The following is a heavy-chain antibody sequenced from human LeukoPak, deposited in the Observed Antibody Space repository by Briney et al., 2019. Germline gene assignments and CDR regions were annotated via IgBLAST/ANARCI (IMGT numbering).Heavy chain of an antibody. J-gene: IGHJ4*02. Sequence: ASVKVSCKASGYTFTTYGITWVRQAPGQGLEWMGWISAYNGNTNYAQKLQGRVTMTTDTSTSTAYMELRSLRSDDTPVYYCARDWDYSVDYWGQGTLVTVSS. D-gene: IGHD1-7*01. V-gene: IGHV1-18*01. CDR1: GYTFTTYG. CDR2: ISAYNGNT. CDR3: ARDWDYSVDY.